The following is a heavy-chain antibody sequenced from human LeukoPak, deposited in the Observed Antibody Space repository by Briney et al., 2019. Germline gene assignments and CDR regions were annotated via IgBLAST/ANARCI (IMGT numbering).Heavy chain of an antibody. CDR3: ARHITMIEVVTPPYWFDP. CDR2: IYYSGST. CDR1: GGSISSSSYY. Sequence: SETLSLTCTVSGGSISSSSYYWGWIRQPPGKGLEWIGSIYYSGSTYYNPSLKSRVTISVDTSKNQFSLKLSSVTAADTAVYHCARHITMIEVVTPPYWFDPWGQGTLVTVSS. J-gene: IGHJ5*02. V-gene: IGHV4-39*01. D-gene: IGHD3-22*01.